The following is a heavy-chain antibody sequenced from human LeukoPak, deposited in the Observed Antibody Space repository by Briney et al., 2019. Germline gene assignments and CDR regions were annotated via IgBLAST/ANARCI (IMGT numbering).Heavy chain of an antibody. CDR3: ARGVYSSGYYYYFDS. D-gene: IGHD3-22*01. Sequence: SETLSLTCTVSGGSISSGGYYWSWIRQHPGKGLEWIGYIYYSGSTYYNPSLKSRVTISVDTSKNQFSLKLSSVTAADTAVYYCARGVYSSGYYYYFDSWGQGTLVTVSS. CDR1: GGSISSGGYY. CDR2: IYYSGST. V-gene: IGHV4-31*03. J-gene: IGHJ4*02.